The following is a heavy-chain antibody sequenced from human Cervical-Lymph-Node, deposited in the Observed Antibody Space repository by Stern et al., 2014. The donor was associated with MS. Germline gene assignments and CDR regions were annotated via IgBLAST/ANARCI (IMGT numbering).Heavy chain of an antibody. CDR2: LSSSSSSI. CDR3: ARAFSGTSDY. CDR1: GFTFSTYS. V-gene: IGHV3-21*01. D-gene: IGHD3-10*01. J-gene: IGHJ4*02. Sequence: VQLVESGGGLVKPGGSLRLSCAASGFTFSTYSMNWVRQAPGKGLESASSLSSSSSSIYYAASLKGRFTSSRDNAKNSLFLQMNSLRAEDTAVYYCARAFSGTSDYWGQGTLVTVSS.